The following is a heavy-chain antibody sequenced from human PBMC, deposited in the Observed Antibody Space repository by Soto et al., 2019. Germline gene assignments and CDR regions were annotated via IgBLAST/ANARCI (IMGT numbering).Heavy chain of an antibody. D-gene: IGHD6-13*01. CDR2: ISSSSSYI. Sequence: EVQLLESGGGVVQPGGSLRLSCAASGFTFSSYAMSWVRQAPGKGLEWVSSISSSSSYIYYADSVKGRFTISRDNAKNSLYLQMNSRRAEDTAVYYCARQYSSSWYGFDYWGQGTLVTVSS. CDR3: ARQYSSSWYGFDY. CDR1: GFTFSSYA. J-gene: IGHJ4*02. V-gene: IGHV3-21*01.